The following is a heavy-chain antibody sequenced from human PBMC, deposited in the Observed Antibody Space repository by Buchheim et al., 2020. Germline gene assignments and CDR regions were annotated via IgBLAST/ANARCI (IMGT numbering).Heavy chain of an antibody. Sequence: QVQLVESGGGLVKPGGSLRLSCAASGFTYSDYYMSWIRQAPGKGLEWISYISPGATNIYYADSVKGRFTTSRDNAKNSLYLHMNSLGAEDTAVYFCARDRNAAGMDVWGQGT. CDR1: GFTYSDYY. D-gene: IGHD1-1*01. J-gene: IGHJ6*02. CDR3: ARDRNAAGMDV. CDR2: ISPGATNI. V-gene: IGHV3-11*01.